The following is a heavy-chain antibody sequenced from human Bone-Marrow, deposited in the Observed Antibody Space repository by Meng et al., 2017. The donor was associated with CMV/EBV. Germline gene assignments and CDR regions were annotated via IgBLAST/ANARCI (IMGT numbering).Heavy chain of an antibody. Sequence: VQLVPSGAEMKKPGASVKVSCTTSGFPFSDYYIHWVRQAPGQGLEWMGWVNSKNEATNYARKFQGRVSMTRDTSISTAHMELSRLMSDDTAVYYCVRSSGWSLFDYWGQGTLVTVSS. V-gene: IGHV1-2*02. CDR3: VRSSGWSLFDY. CDR2: VNSKNEAT. CDR1: GFPFSDYY. D-gene: IGHD6-19*01. J-gene: IGHJ4*02.